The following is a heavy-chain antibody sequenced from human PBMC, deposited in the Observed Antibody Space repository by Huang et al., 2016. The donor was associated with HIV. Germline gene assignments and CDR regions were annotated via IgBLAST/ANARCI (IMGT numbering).Heavy chain of an antibody. CDR3: ARDATKNPRGWFDP. Sequence: QVHLQQWGAGLLKSAETLSLTCAVYGGSLSGYYWSWLRQTPGKGLEWIGEINHVGRPNYNPSLKSRVSISMDGSKKQFSLKLRSISDADTAVYFCARDATKNPRGWFDPWGQGTLVTVSS. D-gene: IGHD3-10*01. CDR1: GGSLSGYY. V-gene: IGHV4-34*02. CDR2: INHVGRP. J-gene: IGHJ5*02.